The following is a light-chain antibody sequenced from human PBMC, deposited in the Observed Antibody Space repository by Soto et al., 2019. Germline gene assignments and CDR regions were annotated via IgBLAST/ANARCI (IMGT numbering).Light chain of an antibody. V-gene: IGKV3-15*01. CDR3: QQYNNWPDMYT. CDR2: GAS. J-gene: IGKJ2*01. CDR1: RSVGTT. Sequence: EMVMTQSPATLSVSPGERVILSCRASRSVGTTLAWYQQKPGQAPRLLLYGASTRATGIPARFSGSGSGTDFTLTISSLQSEDVAVYYCQQYNNWPDMYTFGQGTKLQIK.